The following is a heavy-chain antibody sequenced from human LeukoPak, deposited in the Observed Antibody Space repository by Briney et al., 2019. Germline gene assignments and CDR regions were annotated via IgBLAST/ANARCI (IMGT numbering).Heavy chain of an antibody. Sequence: ASVKVSCKASGYTFTGYYMHWVRQAPGQGLEWMGWINPNNGYTNYAQNLQGRVTMSTDTSTSTAYMELRSLRSGDTAVYYCARVQPHRIHYDNSDYPTHNDYWGQGTLVTVSS. CDR1: GYTFTGYY. D-gene: IGHD3-22*01. J-gene: IGHJ4*02. CDR3: ARVQPHRIHYDNSDYPTHNDY. V-gene: IGHV1-18*04. CDR2: INPNNGYT.